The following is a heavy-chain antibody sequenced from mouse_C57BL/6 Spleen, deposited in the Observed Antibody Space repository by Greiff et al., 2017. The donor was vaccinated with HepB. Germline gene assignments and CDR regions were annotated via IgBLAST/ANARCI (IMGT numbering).Heavy chain of an antibody. CDR2: IHPNSGST. CDR1: GYTFTSYW. CDR3: ARSGVGYYPYFDC. V-gene: IGHV1-64*01. Sequence: QVQLQQPGAELVKPGASVKLSCKASGYTFTSYWMHWVKQRPGQGLEWIGMIHPNSGSTNYNEKFKSKATLTVDKSSSTDYMQLSSLTSEDSAVYYCARSGVGYYPYFDCWGQGTTLTVSS. D-gene: IGHD2-3*01. J-gene: IGHJ2*01.